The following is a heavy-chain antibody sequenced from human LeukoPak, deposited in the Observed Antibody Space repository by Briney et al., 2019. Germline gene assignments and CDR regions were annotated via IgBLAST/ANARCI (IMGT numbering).Heavy chain of an antibody. J-gene: IGHJ6*02. CDR3: ARVGRGVYGMDV. V-gene: IGHV3-48*02. Sequence: QSGGFLRLSCAASGFTFSIHGMSWVRQAPGKGLEWVSYIINSGGTVYYTDSVQGRFTISRDNARNSLFLQMNSLRDGDTAVYYCARVGRGVYGMDVWGQGTTVTVSS. CDR1: GFTFSIHG. CDR2: IINSGGTV. D-gene: IGHD3-10*01.